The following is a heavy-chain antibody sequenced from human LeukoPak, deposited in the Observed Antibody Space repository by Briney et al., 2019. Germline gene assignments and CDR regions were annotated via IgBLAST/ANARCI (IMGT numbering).Heavy chain of an antibody. CDR3: ARENIVVVPAAMPDYYYYYMDV. CDR1: GYTFTSYD. J-gene: IGHJ6*03. CDR2: MNPNSGNT. V-gene: IGHV1-8*01. D-gene: IGHD2-2*01. Sequence: GASVKVSCKASGYTFTSYDINWVRQATGQGLEWMGWMNPNSGNTGYAQKFQGRVTMTRNTSISTAYMDLSSLRSEDTAVYYCARENIVVVPAAMPDYYYYYMDVWGKGTTVTISS.